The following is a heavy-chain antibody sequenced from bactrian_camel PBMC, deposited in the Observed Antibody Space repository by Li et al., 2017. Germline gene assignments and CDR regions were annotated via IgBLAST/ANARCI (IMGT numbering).Heavy chain of an antibody. D-gene: IGHD7*01. CDR3: AAGTVCRGPYMLYDYAYDS. CDR2: INSAGGPT. Sequence: HVQLVESGGGSVPAGGSLRLSCVVSGNVGSNYCVGWFRQAPGKEREGVSAINSAGGPTYYVDAVQGRFTITQDNSKNTVYLQMNSLKPEDTGMYFCAAGTVCRGPYMLYDYAYDSWGQGTQVTVS. CDR1: GNVGSNYC. J-gene: IGHJ6*01. V-gene: IGHV3S1*01.